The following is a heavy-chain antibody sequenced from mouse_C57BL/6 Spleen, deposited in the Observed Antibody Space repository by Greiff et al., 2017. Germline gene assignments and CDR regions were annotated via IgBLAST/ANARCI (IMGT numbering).Heavy chain of an antibody. Sequence: QVHVKQSGAELVKPGASVKMSCKASGYTFTSYWITWVKQRPGQGLEWIGDIYPGSGSTNYNEKFKSKATLTVDTSSSTAYMQLSSLTSEDSAVYYCARQDYSNYYYFDYWGQGTTLTGSS. J-gene: IGHJ2*01. CDR2: IYPGSGST. CDR3: ARQDYSNYYYFDY. CDR1: GYTFTSYW. D-gene: IGHD2-5*01. V-gene: IGHV1-55*01.